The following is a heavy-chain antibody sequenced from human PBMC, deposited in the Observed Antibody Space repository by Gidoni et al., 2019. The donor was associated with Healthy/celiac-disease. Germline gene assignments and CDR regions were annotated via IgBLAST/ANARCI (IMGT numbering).Heavy chain of an antibody. CDR3: AGGGTYCGGDCYSE. CDR1: GGAISSGDYS. D-gene: IGHD2-21*01. CDR2: IYHRGST. J-gene: IGHJ4*02. Sequence: QVQLQEFGPGLVTPSQTLSLPVPVSGGAISSGDYSWNWIRQPPGKGLEWIGYIYHRGSTYYNPSLKSRVIISVDTPKNQFSLKMRSVTAADTAVYYCAGGGTYCGGDCYSEWGQGTLVTVSS. V-gene: IGHV4-30-4*01.